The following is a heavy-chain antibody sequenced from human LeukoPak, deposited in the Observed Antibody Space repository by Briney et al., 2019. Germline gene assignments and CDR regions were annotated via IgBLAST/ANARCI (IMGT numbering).Heavy chain of an antibody. J-gene: IGHJ4*02. D-gene: IGHD3-22*01. Sequence: IXXXGGTTSYAQKFQGRLTMTRDTSTSTVYMELSSLRSEDTAVYYCARDHRPSYDSSDYYYPGEYWGQGTLVTVSS. CDR3: ARDHRPSYDSSDYYYPGEY. CDR2: IXXXGGTT. V-gene: IGHV1-46*01.